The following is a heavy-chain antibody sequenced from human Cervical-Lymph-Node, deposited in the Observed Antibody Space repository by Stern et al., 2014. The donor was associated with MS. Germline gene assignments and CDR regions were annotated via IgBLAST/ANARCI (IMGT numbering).Heavy chain of an antibody. CDR2: IIPIFGTA. V-gene: IGHV1-69*01. CDR1: GGTFTSYA. J-gene: IGHJ4*02. CDR3: ATVGDHYDSSGYYYGS. D-gene: IGHD3-22*01. Sequence: MQLVESGAEVKKPGSSVKVSCKASGGTFTSYAISWVRQAPGQGLEWMGGIIPIFGTAHYAQKFQGRVTITADESTSTAYMDLRSLRSEDTAIYYCATVGDHYDSSGYYYGSWGQGTQVTVSS.